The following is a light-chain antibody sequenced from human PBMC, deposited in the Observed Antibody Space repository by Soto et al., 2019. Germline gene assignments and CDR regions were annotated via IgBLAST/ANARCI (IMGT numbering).Light chain of an antibody. V-gene: IGLV1-47*01. CDR3: AVWDQSLTGWV. Sequence: QSVLTQPPSASGTPGQRLTISCSGSSSNIGSHFVYWYQHLQGTAPKLLIFRDGQRPSGVPARFFGSKSGTSASLAITGLRSEDEADYYCAVWDQSLTGWVFGGGTKLTVL. CDR2: RDG. J-gene: IGLJ3*02. CDR1: SSNIGSHF.